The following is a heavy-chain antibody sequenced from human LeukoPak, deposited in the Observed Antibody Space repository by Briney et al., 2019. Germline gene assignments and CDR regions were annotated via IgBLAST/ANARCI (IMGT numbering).Heavy chain of an antibody. Sequence: PSETLSLTCAVSGYSISSGYYWGWIRQPPGKGLEWIGSFYHSGNSYYNPSLKSRVSISVDTSKNQFSLNLSSVTAADTALYYCARHDFYSNYPHNWFDPWGRGTLVTVSS. V-gene: IGHV4-38-2*01. CDR1: GYSISSGYY. CDR2: FYHSGNS. D-gene: IGHD4-11*01. J-gene: IGHJ5*02. CDR3: ARHDFYSNYPHNWFDP.